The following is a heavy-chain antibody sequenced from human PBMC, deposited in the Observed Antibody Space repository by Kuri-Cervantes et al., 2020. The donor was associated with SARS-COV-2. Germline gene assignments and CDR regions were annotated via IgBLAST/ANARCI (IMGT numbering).Heavy chain of an antibody. J-gene: IGHJ4*02. V-gene: IGHV3-7*01. CDR2: IKQDGSEK. D-gene: IGHD6-6*01. CDR1: GFTFSSYW. Sequence: GESLKSSWAASGFTFSSYWMSWVRQAPGKGLEWVANIKQDGSEKYYVDSVKGRFTISRDNAKNSLYLQMNSLRAEDTAVDYCARVPRSSSQTYWGQGTLVTVSS. CDR3: ARVPRSSSQTY.